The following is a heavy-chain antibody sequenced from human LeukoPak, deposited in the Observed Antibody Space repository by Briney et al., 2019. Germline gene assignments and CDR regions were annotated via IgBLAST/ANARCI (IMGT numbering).Heavy chain of an antibody. D-gene: IGHD6-13*01. Sequence: SVKVSCKASGGTFSSYAISWVRQAPGQGLEWMGGIIPIFGTANYAQKFQGRVTITADKSTSTAYMELRSLRSDDTAVYYCATSPAAAGPFDYWGQGTLVTVSS. CDR1: GGTFSSYA. V-gene: IGHV1-69*06. CDR3: ATSPAAAGPFDY. CDR2: IIPIFGTA. J-gene: IGHJ4*02.